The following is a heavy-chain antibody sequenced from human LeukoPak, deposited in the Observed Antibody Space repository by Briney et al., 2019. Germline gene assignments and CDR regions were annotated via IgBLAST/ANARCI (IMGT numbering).Heavy chain of an antibody. CDR2: IRYDGSNK. CDR1: GFTFSSYG. J-gene: IGHJ4*02. V-gene: IGHV3-30*02. Sequence: GGSLRLSCAASGFTFSSYGMHWVRQAPGKGLEWVAFIRYDGSNKYYADSVKGRFTISRDNSKNTLYLQMNSLRAEDTAVYYCAKGPMYSGTYPIDYWGRGTLVTVSS. D-gene: IGHD1-26*01. CDR3: AKGPMYSGTYPIDY.